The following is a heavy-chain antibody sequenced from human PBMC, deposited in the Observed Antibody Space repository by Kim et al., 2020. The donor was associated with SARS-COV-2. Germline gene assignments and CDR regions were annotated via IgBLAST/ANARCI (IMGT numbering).Heavy chain of an antibody. CDR3: ARVHSYCSSTSCLKETYYYGLDV. CDR1: GFTFSSYS. D-gene: IGHD2-2*01. Sequence: GGSLRLSCAASGFTFSSYSMNWVRQAPGKGLEWVSSISSSSSYIYYADSVKGRFTISRDNAKNSLYLQMNSLRAEDTAVYYCARVHSYCSSTSCLKETYYYGLDVWGQGTTVTVSS. V-gene: IGHV3-21*01. CDR2: ISSSSSYI. J-gene: IGHJ6*02.